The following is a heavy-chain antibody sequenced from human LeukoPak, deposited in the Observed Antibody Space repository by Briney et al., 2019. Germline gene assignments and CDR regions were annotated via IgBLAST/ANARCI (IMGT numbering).Heavy chain of an antibody. D-gene: IGHD3-10*01. Sequence: ASVKVSCKASGYTSTGYYMHWVRQAPGQGLEWMGWINPNSGGTNYAQKFQGRVTMTRDTSISTAYMELSRLRSDATAVYYCARSPPLMVRTHNWFDPWGQRTLVTVSS. CDR2: INPNSGGT. CDR3: ARSPPLMVRTHNWFDP. CDR1: GYTSTGYY. J-gene: IGHJ5*02. V-gene: IGHV1-2*02.